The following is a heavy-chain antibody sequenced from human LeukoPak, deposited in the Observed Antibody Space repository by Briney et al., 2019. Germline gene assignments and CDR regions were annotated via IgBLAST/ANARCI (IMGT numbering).Heavy chain of an antibody. V-gene: IGHV4-59*01. CDR3: ARDLRISMVRGYLDY. CDR2: IYYSGIT. Sequence: SETLSLTCTVSGVSISSFYWSWIRQPPGKGLEWIGYIYYSGITNYNPSLKSRVTILIDTSKNQFSLKLSSVTAADTAVYYCARDLRISMVRGYLDYWGQGTLVTVSS. J-gene: IGHJ4*02. D-gene: IGHD3-10*01. CDR1: GVSISSFY.